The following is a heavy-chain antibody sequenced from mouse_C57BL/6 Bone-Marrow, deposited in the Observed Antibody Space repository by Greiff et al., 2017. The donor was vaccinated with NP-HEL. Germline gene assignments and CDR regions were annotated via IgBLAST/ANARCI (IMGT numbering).Heavy chain of an antibody. V-gene: IGHV1-64*01. D-gene: IGHD2-1*01. CDR2: IHPNSGST. J-gene: IGHJ4*01. CDR1: GYTFTSYW. Sequence: QVQLQQPGAELVKPGASVKLSCKASGYTFTSYWMHWVKQRPGQGLEWIGMIHPNSGSTNYNEKFKSKATLTVDKSSSTAYMHLSSLTSEDSAVYYCARFGNYGDYAMDYWGQGTSGTVSS. CDR3: ARFGNYGDYAMDY.